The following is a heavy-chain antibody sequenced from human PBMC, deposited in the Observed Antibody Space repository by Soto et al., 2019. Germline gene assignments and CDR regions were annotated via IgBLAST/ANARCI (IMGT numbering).Heavy chain of an antibody. CDR3: ARHAPVPATAIVAFDI. V-gene: IGHV4-39*01. CDR2: IYYSGST. D-gene: IGHD2-21*02. CDR1: GGSISSSSYY. J-gene: IGHJ3*02. Sequence: QLQLQESGPGLVKPSETLSLTCTVSGGSISSSSYYWGWIRQHPGKGLEWIGSIYYSGSTYYNPSLTSRVTISVDTSKNQFSLKLSSVTAADTAVYYCARHAPVPATAIVAFDIWGQGTMVTVSS.